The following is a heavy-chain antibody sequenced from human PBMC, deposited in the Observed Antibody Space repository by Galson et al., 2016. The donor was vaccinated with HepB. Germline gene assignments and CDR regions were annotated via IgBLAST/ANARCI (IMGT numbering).Heavy chain of an antibody. CDR1: GGSISTSSYS. CDR3: ARIFPYTNYVGSFDY. D-gene: IGHD4-11*01. Sequence: SETLSLTCTVSGGSISTSSYSGGWIRQPPGKGLEWIVSVSYSETTYYNPSLKSRVTTSVDTSKNQFSLKLRSVTAADTAVYYCARIFPYTNYVGSFDYWGQGALVTVSS. CDR2: VSYSETT. V-gene: IGHV4-39*01. J-gene: IGHJ4*02.